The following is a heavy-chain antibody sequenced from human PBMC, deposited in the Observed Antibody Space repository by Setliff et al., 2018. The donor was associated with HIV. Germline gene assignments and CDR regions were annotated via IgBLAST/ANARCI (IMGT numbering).Heavy chain of an antibody. V-gene: IGHV1-8*03. CDR1: GYTFTSYD. J-gene: IGHJ2*01. CDR3: AGESEVGAGWYFDL. Sequence: ASVKVSCKSSGYTFTSYDINWVRQATGQGLEWMGWMNPNSGNTGYAQKFQGRVTITRNTSISTAYMELSSLRSEDTAVYYCAGESEVGAGWYFDLWGRGTLVTVS. D-gene: IGHD1-26*01. CDR2: MNPNSGNT.